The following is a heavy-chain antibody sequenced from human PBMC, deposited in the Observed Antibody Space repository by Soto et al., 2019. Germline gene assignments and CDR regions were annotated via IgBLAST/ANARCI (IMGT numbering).Heavy chain of an antibody. CDR1: GGSIGSIDFY. V-gene: IGHV4-39*01. CDR2: MYYSGTT. CDR3: AVVDSTGNWFDP. Sequence: SETLSLTXTVSGGSIGSIDFYWGWLRQTPGKGLEFIGSMYYSGTTYYNPSLKSRVTISVDTSKNQFTLKLISVTAADTAVYYCAVVDSTGNWFDPWGEGALVTVSP. J-gene: IGHJ5*02. D-gene: IGHD6-25*01.